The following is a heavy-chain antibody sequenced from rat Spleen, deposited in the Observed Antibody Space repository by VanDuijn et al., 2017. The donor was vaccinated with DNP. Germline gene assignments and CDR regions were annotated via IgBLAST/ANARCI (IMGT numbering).Heavy chain of an antibody. J-gene: IGHJ2*01. CDR3: ATEDYGYPFAY. CDR1: GFTFSDYA. CDR2: VNYDGSGT. Sequence: EVQLVESGGGLVQPGRSLKLSCAASGFTFSDYAMAWVRQAPKKGLEWVASVNYDGSGTYHRDSVKGRFTISRDNAKSTLYLQMDSLRSEDTATYYCATEDYGYPFAYWGQGVMVTVSS. D-gene: IGHD1-6*01. V-gene: IGHV5S10*01.